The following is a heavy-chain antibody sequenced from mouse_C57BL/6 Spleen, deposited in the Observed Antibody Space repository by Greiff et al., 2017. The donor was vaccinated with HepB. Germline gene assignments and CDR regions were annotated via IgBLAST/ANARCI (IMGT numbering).Heavy chain of an antibody. D-gene: IGHD1-1*01. V-gene: IGHV1-53*01. CDR3: AVHYYGSSYWFAY. CDR1: GYTFTSYW. Sequence: VQLQHPGTELVKPGASVKLSCKASGYTFTSYWMHWVKQRPGQGLEWIGNINPSNGGTNYNEKFKSKATLTVDKSSSTAYMQLSSLTSEDSAVYYCAVHYYGSSYWFAYWGQGTLVTVSA. CDR2: INPSNGGT. J-gene: IGHJ3*01.